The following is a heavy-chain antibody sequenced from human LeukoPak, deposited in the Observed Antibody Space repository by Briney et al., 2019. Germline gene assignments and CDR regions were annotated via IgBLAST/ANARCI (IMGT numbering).Heavy chain of an antibody. CDR3: AKGWFGETLHGPHDY. Sequence: GGSLRLSCAASGFIFSGSDMSWVRQAPGKGLEWVSSISASGSLTYYADSVKGRFTISRDNSKSILFLQMNSLTVEDTAVYYWAKGWFGETLHGPHDYWGQGTLVTVSS. V-gene: IGHV3-23*01. D-gene: IGHD3-10*01. CDR1: GFIFSGSD. J-gene: IGHJ4*02. CDR2: ISASGSLT.